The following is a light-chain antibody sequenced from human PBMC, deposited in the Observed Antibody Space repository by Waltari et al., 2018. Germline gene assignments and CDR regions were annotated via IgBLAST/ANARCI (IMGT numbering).Light chain of an antibody. V-gene: IGLV1-40*01. CDR2: VTD. J-gene: IGLJ1*01. Sequence: QSLLTQPPSVSGAPGPSVLIPCTGSSSNTGAGNNVHRSPQFPGAAPRRLISVTDSLPSGVPDRFSGSRSGTSASLAIAGLQAEDEADYFCQSYDNSLSAPYVFGTGTKVIVL. CDR3: QSYDNSLSAPYV. CDR1: SSNTGAGNN.